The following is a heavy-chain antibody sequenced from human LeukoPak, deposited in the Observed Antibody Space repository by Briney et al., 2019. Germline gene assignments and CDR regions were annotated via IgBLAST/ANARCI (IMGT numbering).Heavy chain of an antibody. CDR1: QFTFSSYA. CDR3: AKVTHRGYCTSTTCYELYFDS. Sequence: GGSLRLSCAASQFTFSSYAVSWVRQAPGKGLEWVSVISGSAGTTYYADSVKGRFTISRDNSKNTLYLQMNSLRAEDTAVYYCAKVTHRGYCTSTTCYELYFDSWGQGTLVTVSS. J-gene: IGHJ4*02. CDR2: ISGSAGTT. D-gene: IGHD2-2*01. V-gene: IGHV3-23*01.